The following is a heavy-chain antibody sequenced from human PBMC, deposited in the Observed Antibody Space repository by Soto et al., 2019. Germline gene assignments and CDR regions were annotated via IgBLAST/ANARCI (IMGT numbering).Heavy chain of an antibody. Sequence: GGSLRLSCAASGFTFSSYSMNWVRQAPGKGLERVSSISSSSSYIYYADSVKGRSTISRDNAKNSLYLQMNSLRADDTAVYYFARDLSDSSGWYPIYFPHWGRGTLVTVSS. CDR2: ISSSSSYI. J-gene: IGHJ1*01. V-gene: IGHV3-21*01. CDR1: GFTFSSYS. D-gene: IGHD6-19*01. CDR3: ARDLSDSSGWYPIYFPH.